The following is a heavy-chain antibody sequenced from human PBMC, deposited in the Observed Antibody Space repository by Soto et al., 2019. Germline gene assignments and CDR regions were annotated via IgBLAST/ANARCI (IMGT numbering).Heavy chain of an antibody. CDR1: GFTFSSYA. D-gene: IGHD3-22*01. CDR3: AKRYYYDSSGYSYTLGPFDY. CDR2: ISGSGGST. J-gene: IGHJ4*02. V-gene: IGHV3-23*01. Sequence: GGSLRLSCAASGFTFSSYAMSWVRQAPGKGLEWVSAISGSGGSTYYADSVKGRFTISRDNSKNTLYLQMNSLRAEDTAVYYCAKRYYYDSSGYSYTLGPFDYWGQGTLVTVSS.